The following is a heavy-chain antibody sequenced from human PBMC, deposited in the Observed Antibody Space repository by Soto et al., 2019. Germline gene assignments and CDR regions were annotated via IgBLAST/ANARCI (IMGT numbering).Heavy chain of an antibody. J-gene: IGHJ4*01. D-gene: IGHD1-1*01. CDR2: ISAHNGNT. Sequence: QVHLVQSGAEVKKPGASVKVSCKGSGYGFTTYGITWVRQAPGQGLEWMAWISAHNGNTNYAQKLQGRVTVTRDTSTSTAYMELRRLRSDDTAVYYCARGRYGDYWGHGAMVTVSS. CDR3: ARGRYGDY. V-gene: IGHV1-18*01. CDR1: GYGFTTYG.